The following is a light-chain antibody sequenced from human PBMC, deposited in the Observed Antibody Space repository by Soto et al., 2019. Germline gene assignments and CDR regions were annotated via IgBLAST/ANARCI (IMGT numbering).Light chain of an antibody. CDR1: QSVSLNY. Sequence: EIVLTQSPGTLSLSPGERATLSCRASQSVSLNYLAWYQQKPGQAPRLLIFGISVRATGIPDRFSGGGSGTDFTLTISGLEPEDFAVYYCQQYGSSPGTFGQGTKVEIK. CDR3: QQYGSSPGT. J-gene: IGKJ1*01. CDR2: GIS. V-gene: IGKV3-20*01.